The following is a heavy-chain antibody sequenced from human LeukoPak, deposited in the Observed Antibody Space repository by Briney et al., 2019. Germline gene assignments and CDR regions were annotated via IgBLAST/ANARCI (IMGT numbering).Heavy chain of an antibody. Sequence: ASVKVSCKASGYTFTSYGISWVRQAPGQGLEWMGWISAYNGNTNYAQKLQGRVTMTTDTSTSTAYMELRSLRSDDTAVYYCARDFSPYSSSWSPSSGFDPWGQGTLVTVSS. J-gene: IGHJ5*02. CDR2: ISAYNGNT. CDR1: GYTFTSYG. D-gene: IGHD6-13*01. V-gene: IGHV1-18*01. CDR3: ARDFSPYSSSWSPSSGFDP.